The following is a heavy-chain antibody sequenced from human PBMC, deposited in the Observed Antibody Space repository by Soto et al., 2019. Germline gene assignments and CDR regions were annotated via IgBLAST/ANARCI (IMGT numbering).Heavy chain of an antibody. CDR2: ISAYKCNT. CDR1: GEAVAGCA. Sequence: GEAVAGCARGSARHAPGPGLEWMGWISAYKCNTNQAQKLQGRATMTTDTSTSTAYKALRSLRSDDTALYYCASGRSDPPPVFAYWGQGSPV. J-gene: IGHJ4*02. CDR3: ASGRSDPPPVFAY. V-gene: IGHV1-18*04.